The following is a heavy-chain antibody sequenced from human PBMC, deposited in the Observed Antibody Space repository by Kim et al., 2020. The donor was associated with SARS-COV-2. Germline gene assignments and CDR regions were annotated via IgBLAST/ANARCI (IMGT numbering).Heavy chain of an antibody. Sequence: GESLKISCAASGFIFSDSNIHWVRQASGKGLEWVGRISIKTDSYATAYPASVKGRFTISRDDSKNRAYLQMNGLKTEDTAVYYCSKSYCGGDCYPHWGQGTLVTVSS. V-gene: IGHV3-73*01. CDR3: SKSYCGGDCYPH. J-gene: IGHJ4*02. CDR2: ISIKTDSYAT. CDR1: GFIFSDSN. D-gene: IGHD2-21*02.